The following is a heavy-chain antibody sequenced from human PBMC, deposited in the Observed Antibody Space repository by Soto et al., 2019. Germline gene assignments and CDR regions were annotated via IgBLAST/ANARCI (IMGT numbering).Heavy chain of an antibody. J-gene: IGHJ6*02. V-gene: IGHV3-30-3*01. CDR1: GFTFSSYA. CDR2: ISYDGSNK. D-gene: IGHD1-26*01. CDR3: ARDYYRKDYYGMDV. Sequence: VQLVESGGGVVQPGRSLRLSCAASGFTFSSYAMHWVRQAPGKGLEWVAVISYDGSNKYYADSVKGRFTISRDNSKNTLYLQMNSLRAEDTAVYYCARDYYRKDYYGMDVWGQGTTVTVSS.